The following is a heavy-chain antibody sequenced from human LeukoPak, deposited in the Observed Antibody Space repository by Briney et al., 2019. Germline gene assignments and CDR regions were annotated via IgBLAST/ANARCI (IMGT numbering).Heavy chain of an antibody. J-gene: IGHJ3*02. Sequence: NPSETLSLTCTVSGGSISSGGYYWSWIRQHPGKGLEWIGYIYYSGSTYYNPSLKSRVTISVDTSKNQFSLKLSSATAADTAVYYCARDGGSITGTTDDAFDIWGQGTMVTVSS. D-gene: IGHD1-7*01. V-gene: IGHV4-31*03. CDR1: GGSISSGGYY. CDR2: IYYSGST. CDR3: ARDGGSITGTTDDAFDI.